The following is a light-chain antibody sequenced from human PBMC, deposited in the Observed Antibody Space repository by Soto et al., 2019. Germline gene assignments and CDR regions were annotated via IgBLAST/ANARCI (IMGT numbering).Light chain of an antibody. CDR3: SSYTSSSSDV. V-gene: IGLV2-18*02. CDR2: EVN. CDR1: SSDVGSYNR. J-gene: IGLJ1*01. Sequence: QSALTQPPSVSGSPGQSVAISCTGTSSDVGSYNRVSWYQQSPGTAPKLMIYEVNNRPSGVPDRFSGSKSGNTASLTISGLQAEDEADYYCSSYTSSSSDVFGTGTKLTVL.